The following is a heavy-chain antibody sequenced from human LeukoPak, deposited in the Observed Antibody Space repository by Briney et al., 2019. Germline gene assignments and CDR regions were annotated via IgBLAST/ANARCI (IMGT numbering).Heavy chain of an antibody. CDR2: IYYSGST. D-gene: IGHD3-22*01. Sequence: NPSETLSLTCTVSGDSISSSSYYWGWIRQPPGKGLEWIGSIYYSGSTYYNPSLKSRVTISVDTSKNQFSLNLRSVTAADTAVYYCAREILYDSTGYYLWGQGTLVTVSS. V-gene: IGHV4-39*07. CDR1: GDSISSSSYY. J-gene: IGHJ4*02. CDR3: AREILYDSTGYYL.